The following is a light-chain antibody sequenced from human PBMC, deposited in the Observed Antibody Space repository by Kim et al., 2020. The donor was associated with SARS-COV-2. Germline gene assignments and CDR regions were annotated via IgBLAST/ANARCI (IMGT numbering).Light chain of an antibody. CDR2: DNA. V-gene: IGLV1-44*01. CDR3: GTWDDSLDAWV. J-gene: IGLJ3*02. CDR1: SSNIGINA. Sequence: ELTQPPSASGTPGQRVEISCSGSSSNIGINAVNWYQLFPGTAPKLLIYDNARRPSGVPDRISGSKSGTSASLALSGLLSEDEADYYCGTWDDSLDAWVFGGWTQLTVL.